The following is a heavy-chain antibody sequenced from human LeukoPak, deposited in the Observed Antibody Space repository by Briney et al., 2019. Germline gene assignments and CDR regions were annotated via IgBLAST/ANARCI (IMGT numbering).Heavy chain of an antibody. CDR3: AKSASLGYCSCGSCYFDY. V-gene: IGHV3-23*01. Sequence: GGSLRLSCAASGFTFSSYAMSWVRQAPGKGLEWVSAISGSGGSTYYADSVKGRFTISRDNSKNTLYLQMNSLRAEDTAVYYCAKSASLGYCSCGSCYFDYWGQGTLVTVSS. D-gene: IGHD2-15*01. CDR2: ISGSGGST. CDR1: GFTFSSYA. J-gene: IGHJ4*02.